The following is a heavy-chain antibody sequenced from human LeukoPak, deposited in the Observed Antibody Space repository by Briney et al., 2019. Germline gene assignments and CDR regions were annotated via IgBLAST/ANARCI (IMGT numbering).Heavy chain of an antibody. CDR2: INAYNGNT. CDR1: GYTFTSYG. D-gene: IGHD3-9*01. CDR3: ARLTYYDILTGPSGYYYYGMDV. J-gene: IGHJ6*04. Sequence: ASVKVSCKASGYTFTSYGMSWVRQAPGQGLEWMGWINAYNGNTNYAQKLQGRVTMTTDTSTSTAYMELRSLRSDDTAVYYCARLTYYDILTGPSGYYYYGMDVWGKGTTVTVSS. V-gene: IGHV1-18*01.